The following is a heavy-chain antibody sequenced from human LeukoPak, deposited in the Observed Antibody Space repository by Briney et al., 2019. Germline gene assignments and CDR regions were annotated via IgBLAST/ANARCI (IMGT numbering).Heavy chain of an antibody. CDR2: ISYDGSNK. V-gene: IGHV3-30*18. Sequence: PGRSLRLSCAASGFXFSSFGIHWVRQAPGKGLEWVAVISYDGSNKYYADSVKGRLTISRDNSKNTLYLQMNSLRAEDTAVYYCAKGQTWFGESSDYWGQGTLVTVSS. CDR1: GFXFSSFG. D-gene: IGHD3-10*01. CDR3: AKGQTWFGESSDY. J-gene: IGHJ4*02.